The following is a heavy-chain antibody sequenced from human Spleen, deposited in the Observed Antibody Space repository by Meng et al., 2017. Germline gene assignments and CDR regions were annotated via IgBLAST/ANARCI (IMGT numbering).Heavy chain of an antibody. CDR3: ARGPTTMAHDFDY. V-gene: IGHV4-34*01. CDR2: INHSGST. D-gene: IGHD4-11*01. Sequence: QVQLQPWGAGMLQPSATLSLCCAVYGGCFSGYYWSWIRQPPGKWLEWVGEINHSGSTNYNPSFESRATISVDTSKNNLSLKLSSVTAADSAVYYCARGPTTMAHDFDYWGQGTLVTVSS. J-gene: IGHJ4*02. CDR1: GGCFSGYY.